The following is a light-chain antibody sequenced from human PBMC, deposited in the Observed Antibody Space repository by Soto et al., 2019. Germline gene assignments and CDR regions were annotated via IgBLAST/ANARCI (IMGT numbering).Light chain of an antibody. Sequence: QSVLTQPPSASGTPGQRVTISCSGSSSNIGSNYVYWYQQLPGTAPKLLIYRNNQRPSGVPDRFSGSKSGTSASLAISGLRSEDEADYYCAAWDDSLSAVVFGEGTQLTVL. V-gene: IGLV1-47*01. CDR1: SSNIGSNY. CDR2: RNN. J-gene: IGLJ2*01. CDR3: AAWDDSLSAVV.